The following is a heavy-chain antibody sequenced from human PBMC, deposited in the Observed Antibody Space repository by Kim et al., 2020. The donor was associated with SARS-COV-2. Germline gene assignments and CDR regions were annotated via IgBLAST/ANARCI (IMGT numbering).Heavy chain of an antibody. CDR3: ATGLGFGELWSRRYYYYYGMDV. CDR1: GYTLTELS. Sequence: ASVKVSCKVSGYTLTELSMHWVRQAPGKGLEWMGGFDPEDGETIYAQKFQGRVTMTEDTSTDTAYMELSSLRSEDTAVYYCATGLGFGELWSRRYYYYYGMDVWGQGTTVTVSS. D-gene: IGHD3-10*01. CDR2: FDPEDGET. J-gene: IGHJ6*02. V-gene: IGHV1-24*01.